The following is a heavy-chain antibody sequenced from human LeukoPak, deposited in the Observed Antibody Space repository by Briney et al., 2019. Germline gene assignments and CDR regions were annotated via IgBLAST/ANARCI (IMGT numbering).Heavy chain of an antibody. Sequence: GGSLRLSCAASGFTFSSYGMHWVRQAPGKGLEWVAFIRYDGSNKYYADSVKGRFTISRDNSKNTLYLQMNSLRAEDTAVYYCAKDLGPMTAKGAFDIWGQGTMVTVSS. CDR2: IRYDGSNK. CDR3: AKDLGPMTAKGAFDI. J-gene: IGHJ3*02. D-gene: IGHD3-16*01. CDR1: GFTFSSYG. V-gene: IGHV3-30*02.